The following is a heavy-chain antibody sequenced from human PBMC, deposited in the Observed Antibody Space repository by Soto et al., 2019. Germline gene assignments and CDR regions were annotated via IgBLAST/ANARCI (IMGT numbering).Heavy chain of an antibody. D-gene: IGHD2-15*01. CDR3: SAGPDRYDY. V-gene: IGHV3-23*01. CDR2: SSGSGGTT. J-gene: IGHJ4*02. CDR1: GFTFKSYA. Sequence: PGGSLRLSCAASGFTFKSYAMSWVRQPPGKGLEWVSGSSGSGGTTYHADSVKGRFTISRDNSKNTLYLQMNSLRAEDTAVYYCSAGPDRYDYWGQGTLVTVSS.